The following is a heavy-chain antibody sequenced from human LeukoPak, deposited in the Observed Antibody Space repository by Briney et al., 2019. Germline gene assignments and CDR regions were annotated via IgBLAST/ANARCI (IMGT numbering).Heavy chain of an antibody. Sequence: ASVKVSCEASGYTFTSYGISWVRQAPGQGLEWMGWISAYNGNTNYAQKLQGRVTMTTDTSTSTAYMELRSLRSDDTAVYYCARVDAQLWFKDYYYYYMDVWGKGTTVTVSS. V-gene: IGHV1-18*01. D-gene: IGHD5-18*01. CDR3: ARVDAQLWFKDYYYYYMDV. CDR1: GYTFTSYG. CDR2: ISAYNGNT. J-gene: IGHJ6*03.